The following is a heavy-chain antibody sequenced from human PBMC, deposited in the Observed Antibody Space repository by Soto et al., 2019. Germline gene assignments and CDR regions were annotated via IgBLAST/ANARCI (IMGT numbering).Heavy chain of an antibody. V-gene: IGHV3-53*02. CDR2: IYSDNNT. Sequence: EVQLVETGGDLIQPGGSLRLSCAASGFTVSTDSMTWVRQAQGKGLEWISIIYSDNNTDYADSVKGRFSISRDTSKNILYLQMDVLSAEDTAEYYCARHYSAMGVWGQGTTVTVSS. J-gene: IGHJ6*02. CDR3: ARHYSAMGV. CDR1: GFTVSTDS.